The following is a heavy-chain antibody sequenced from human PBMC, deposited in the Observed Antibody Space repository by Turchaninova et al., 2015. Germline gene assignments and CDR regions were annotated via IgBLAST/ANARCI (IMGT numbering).Heavy chain of an antibody. J-gene: IGHJ4*02. CDR3: ATESSSSPGALDY. Sequence: GLLKPSETLSLTCAFYGGSFSGFYWHWIRQTPGKGLEWIGEVSHSGRTKYNPSLKSRVASAVDTSKNQFSLKLSSVTAADTAVYYFATESSSSPGALDYWGQGTLVTVSS. V-gene: IGHV4-34*09. CDR1: GGSFSGFY. D-gene: IGHD6-6*01. CDR2: VSHSGRT.